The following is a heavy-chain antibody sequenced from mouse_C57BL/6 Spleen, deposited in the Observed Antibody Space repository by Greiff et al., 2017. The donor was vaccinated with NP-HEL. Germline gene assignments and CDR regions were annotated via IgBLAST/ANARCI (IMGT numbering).Heavy chain of an antibody. CDR3: ASSPFITTVVARYFDV. CDR2: IYPRSGNT. V-gene: IGHV1-81*01. Sequence: QVQLQQSGAELARPGASVKLSCKASGYTFTSYGISWVKQRTGQGLEWIGEIYPRSGNTYYNEKFKGKATLTADKSSSTAYMELRSLTSEDSAVYFCASSPFITTVVARYFDVWGTGTTVTVSS. CDR1: GYTFTSYG. J-gene: IGHJ1*03. D-gene: IGHD1-1*01.